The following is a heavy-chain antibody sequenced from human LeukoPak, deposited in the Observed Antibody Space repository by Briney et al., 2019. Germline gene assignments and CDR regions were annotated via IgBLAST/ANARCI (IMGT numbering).Heavy chain of an antibody. V-gene: IGHV4-34*01. J-gene: IGHJ3*02. CDR1: GGSFSGYY. D-gene: IGHD6-19*01. Sequence: SETLSLTCAVYGGSFSGYYWSWIRQPPGKGLEWIGEINHSGSTNYNPSLKSRVTISVDTSKNQFSLKLSSVTAADTAVYYRARGVSSGWYHGVPDAFDIWGQGTMVTVSS. CDR3: ARGVSSGWYHGVPDAFDI. CDR2: INHSGST.